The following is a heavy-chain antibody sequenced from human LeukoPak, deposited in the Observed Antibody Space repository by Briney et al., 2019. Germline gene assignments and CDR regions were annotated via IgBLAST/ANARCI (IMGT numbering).Heavy chain of an antibody. CDR2: INPNSGGT. D-gene: IGHD3-22*01. CDR1: GYTFTGYY. Sequence: ASVKVSCKASGYTFTGYYMHWVRQAPGQGLEWMGWINPNSGGTNYAQKFQGRVTMTRDTSISTAYMELSRLRSDDTAVYYCARDGNYYDSRDAFDIWGQGTMVTVSS. CDR3: ARDGNYYDSRDAFDI. J-gene: IGHJ3*02. V-gene: IGHV1-2*02.